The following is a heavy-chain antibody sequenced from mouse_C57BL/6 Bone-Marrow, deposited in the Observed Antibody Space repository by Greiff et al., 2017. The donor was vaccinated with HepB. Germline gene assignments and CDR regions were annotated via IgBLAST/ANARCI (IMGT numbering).Heavy chain of an antibody. D-gene: IGHD2-4*01. CDR3: TAFMITTRYYAMDY. CDR1: GFTFSNYW. CDR2: IRLKSDNYAT. Sequence: DVMLVESGGGLVQPGGSMKLSCVASGFTFSNYWMNWVRQSPEKGLEWVAQIRLKSDNYATHYAESVKGRFSISRDDSKSSVYLQMNNLRAEDTGIYYCTAFMITTRYYAMDYWGQGTSVTVSS. V-gene: IGHV6-3*01. J-gene: IGHJ4*01.